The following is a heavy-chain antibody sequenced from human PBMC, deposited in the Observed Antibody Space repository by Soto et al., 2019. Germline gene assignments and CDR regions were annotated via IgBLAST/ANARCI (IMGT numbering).Heavy chain of an antibody. CDR1: GDSVSSNIVT. Sequence: PSQTLSLTCAISGDSVSSNIVTWDWIRQSPSRGLEWLGRTYYRSQWFNDYAVSVKSRMTINADTSKNQFSLQLNYVTPEDTAVYYCARLIGTSWFVGWGQGTQVTVSS. CDR3: ARLIGTSWFVG. CDR2: TYYRSQWFN. V-gene: IGHV6-1*01. D-gene: IGHD6-13*01. J-gene: IGHJ4*02.